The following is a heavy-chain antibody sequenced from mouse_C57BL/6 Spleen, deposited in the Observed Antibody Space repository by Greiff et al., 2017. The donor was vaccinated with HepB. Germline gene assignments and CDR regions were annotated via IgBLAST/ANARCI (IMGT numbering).Heavy chain of an antibody. V-gene: IGHV1-59*01. CDR3: ASYRNYYAMDY. J-gene: IGHJ4*01. CDR2: IDPSDSYT. Sequence: QVQLQQPGAELVRPGTSVKLSCKASGYTFTSYWMHWVKQRPGQGLEWIGVIDPSDSYTNYNQKFKGKATLTVDTSSSTAYMQLSSLTSEDSAVYYCASYRNYYAMDYWGQGTSVTVSS. D-gene: IGHD6-5*01. CDR1: GYTFTSYW.